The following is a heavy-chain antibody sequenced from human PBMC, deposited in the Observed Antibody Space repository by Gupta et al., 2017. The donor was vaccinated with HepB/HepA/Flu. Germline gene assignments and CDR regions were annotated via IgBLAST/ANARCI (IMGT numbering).Heavy chain of an antibody. J-gene: IGHJ4*02. V-gene: IGHV3-23*01. D-gene: IGHD3-3*01. CDR2: ISGSGGST. CDR1: GFPFSSYA. Sequence: EVQLLESGGGLVQPGGSLRLSCAASGFPFSSYAMSWVRQAPGKGLEWVSAISGSGGSTYYADSVKGRFTISRDNSKNTLYLQMNSLRAEDTAVYYCAKDTFWSGYYYLDYWGQGTRVTVSS. CDR3: AKDTFWSGYYYLDY.